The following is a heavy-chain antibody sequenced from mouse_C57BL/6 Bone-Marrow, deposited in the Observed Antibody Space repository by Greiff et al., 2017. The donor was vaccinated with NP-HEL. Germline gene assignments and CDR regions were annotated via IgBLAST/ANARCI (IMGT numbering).Heavy chain of an antibody. CDR2: IHPSDSDT. D-gene: IGHD3-2*02. Sequence: QVQLKQPGAELVKPGASVKVSCKASGYTFTSYWMHWVKQRPGQGLEWIGRIHPSDSDTNYNQKFKGKATLTVDKSSSTAYMQLSSLTSEDSAVYYCAMGAAQATSVYWGQGTTLTVSS. CDR3: AMGAAQATSVY. J-gene: IGHJ2*01. CDR1: GYTFTSYW. V-gene: IGHV1-74*01.